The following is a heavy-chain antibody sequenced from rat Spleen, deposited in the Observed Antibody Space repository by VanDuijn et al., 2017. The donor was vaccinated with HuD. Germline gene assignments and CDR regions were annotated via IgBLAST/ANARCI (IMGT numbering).Heavy chain of an antibody. J-gene: IGHJ2*01. V-gene: IGHV3-3*01. CDR2: INSAGGT. Sequence: EVQLQESGPGLVKPSQSLSLTCSVTGYSITSSYRWHWIRKFPGNKLEWMGYINSAGGTNYNPYLKSRISFTRDTSKNHFFLQVNSVATEDTATYYCARENIYYGFYYFDYWGQGVMVTVSS. CDR1: GYSITSSYR. CDR3: ARENIYYGFYYFDY. D-gene: IGHD1-6*01.